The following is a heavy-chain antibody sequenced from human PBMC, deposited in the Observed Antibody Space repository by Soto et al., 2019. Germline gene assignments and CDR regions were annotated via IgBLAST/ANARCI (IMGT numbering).Heavy chain of an antibody. Sequence: GASVKVSCKASGYTFTSHYMHWVRQAPGQGLEWMGVIHPSGGSTSYAQKFQGRVTMTRDTSTSTVYTELSSLTSEDTAVYYCARVSDRFDYWGQGTLVTVSS. V-gene: IGHV1-46*01. CDR1: GYTFTSHY. CDR2: IHPSGGST. CDR3: ARVSDRFDY. J-gene: IGHJ4*02. D-gene: IGHD3-10*01.